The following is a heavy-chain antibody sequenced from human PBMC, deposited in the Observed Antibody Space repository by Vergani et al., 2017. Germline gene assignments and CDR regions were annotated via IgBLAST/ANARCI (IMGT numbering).Heavy chain of an antibody. CDR3: TRHVPCGDGACLRFDH. CDR1: ESSFISNE. Sequence: EVMLVQSGAEVKKPGESLKISCKYSESSFISNEIAWVRQMSGKGVQWMGNINPIDSKIAYSPSFQGQAIMSLDKSIITAYLQWRSLKASDTAIYYCTRHVPCGDGACLRFDHWGQGTQVTVSS. D-gene: IGHD3-10*01. CDR2: INPIDSKI. J-gene: IGHJ4*02. V-gene: IGHV5-51*01.